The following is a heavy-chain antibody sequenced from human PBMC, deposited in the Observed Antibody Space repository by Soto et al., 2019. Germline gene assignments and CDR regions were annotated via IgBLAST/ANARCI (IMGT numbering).Heavy chain of an antibody. V-gene: IGHV1-69*01. CDR1: GGLFSSYA. D-gene: IGHD3-16*01. CDR2: IIPVFGTT. J-gene: IGHJ5*02. CDR3: AMGGSPYVWFNES. Sequence: QVQLVQSGAEVKKPGSSMKISCKASGGLFSSYAISWVRQAPGQGLEWMGGIIPVFGTTNYAQKFQDRVTITADESTNTAYMDLSSLRSEDTAIYYCAMGGSPYVWFNESWGQGTLVTVFS.